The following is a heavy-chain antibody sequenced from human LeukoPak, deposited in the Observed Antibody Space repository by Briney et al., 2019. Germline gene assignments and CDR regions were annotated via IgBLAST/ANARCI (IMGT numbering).Heavy chain of an antibody. V-gene: IGHV7-4-1*02. CDR2: INTNTGNP. Sequence: GASVNVSCKASGYTFTNHGMNWVRQAPGQGLEWMGWINTNTGNPTYAQGFTGRFVFSLDSSVSTAYLQINSLKAEDTAVYYCARSMSGATVGYWGQGTLVTVSS. CDR1: GYTFTNHG. J-gene: IGHJ4*02. D-gene: IGHD3-3*01. CDR3: ARSMSGATVGY.